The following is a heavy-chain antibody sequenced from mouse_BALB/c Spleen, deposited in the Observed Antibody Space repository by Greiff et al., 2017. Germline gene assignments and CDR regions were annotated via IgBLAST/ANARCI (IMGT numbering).Heavy chain of an antibody. V-gene: IGHV1S126*01. D-gene: IGHD1-1*01. CDR2: IDPSDSET. Sequence: QVQLKESGPQLVRPGASVKISCKASGYSFTSYWMHWVKQRPGQGLEWIGMIDPSDSETRLNQKFKDKATLTVDKSSSTAYMQLSSPTSEDSAVYYCARIYGSSLDYWGQGTTLTVSS. J-gene: IGHJ2*01. CDR1: GYSFTSYW. CDR3: ARIYGSSLDY.